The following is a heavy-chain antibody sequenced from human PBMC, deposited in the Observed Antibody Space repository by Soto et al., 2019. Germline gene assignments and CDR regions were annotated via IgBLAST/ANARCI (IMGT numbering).Heavy chain of an antibody. J-gene: IGHJ6*02. CDR2: ISSSSSYI. CDR3: ARDRGTEGSYYYYGMDV. D-gene: IGHD1-1*01. CDR1: GFTFSSYS. V-gene: IGHV3-21*01. Sequence: GGSLRLSCAASGFTFSSYSMNWVRQAPGKGLEWVSSISSSSSYIYYADSVKGRFTISRDNAKNSLYLQMNSLRAEDTAVYYCARDRGTEGSYYYYGMDVWGQGTTVTVSS.